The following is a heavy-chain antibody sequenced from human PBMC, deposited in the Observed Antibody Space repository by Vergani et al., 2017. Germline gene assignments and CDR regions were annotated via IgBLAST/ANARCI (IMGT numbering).Heavy chain of an antibody. Sequence: EVQLLESGGGLVQPGGSLRLSCAASGFTFSSYAMSWVRQAPGKGLEWVAGISGSGGSTYYADSVKGRFTISRDNSKNTLYLQMNSLRAEDTAVYYCAKDDAYYYDSSGYYADALDIWGQGTMVTVSS. CDR2: ISGSGGST. CDR1: GFTFSSYA. J-gene: IGHJ3*02. V-gene: IGHV3-23*01. CDR3: AKDDAYYYDSSGYYADALDI. D-gene: IGHD3-22*01.